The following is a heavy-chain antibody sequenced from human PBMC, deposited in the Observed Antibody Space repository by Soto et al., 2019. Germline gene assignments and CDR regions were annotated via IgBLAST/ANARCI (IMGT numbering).Heavy chain of an antibody. D-gene: IGHD3-16*01. V-gene: IGHV3-7*01. Sequence: XVSLRLSCAASGFTFSAFWMSWVRQAPGKGLEWVANIKQDGSEKYYVDSLKGRFTISRDNAKNSLYLKMDSLRVEDTAVYYCASPRGNSPWFD. CDR3: ASPRGNSPWFD. J-gene: IGHJ5*02. CDR1: GFTFSAFW. CDR2: IKQDGSEK.